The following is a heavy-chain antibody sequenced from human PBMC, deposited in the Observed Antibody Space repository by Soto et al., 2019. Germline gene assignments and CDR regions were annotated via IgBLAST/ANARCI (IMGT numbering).Heavy chain of an antibody. CDR3: ARAKVLITPNWFDP. CDR1: GYTFTRYG. V-gene: IGHV1-18*01. J-gene: IGHJ5*02. D-gene: IGHD3-16*01. Sequence: ASVKVSCKASGYTFTRYGITWVRQAPGQGLEYLGWISTYNGNTDFAQKVQNRVTLTTDTSTSTAYMELRSLRPDDTAVYYCARAKVLITPNWFDPWGQGTLVTVSS. CDR2: ISTYNGNT.